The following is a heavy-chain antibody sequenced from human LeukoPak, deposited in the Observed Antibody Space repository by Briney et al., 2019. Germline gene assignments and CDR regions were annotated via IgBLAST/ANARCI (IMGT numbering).Heavy chain of an antibody. J-gene: IGHJ4*02. V-gene: IGHV4-59*01. CDR2: IYYSGGT. CDR3: ARSGECSGGSCIRDFDY. CDR1: GGSISSYY. D-gene: IGHD2-15*01. Sequence: SETLSLTCTVSGGSISSYYWSWIRQPPGKGLEWIGYIYYSGGTNYNPSLKSRVTISVDTSKNQFSLKLSSVTAADTVVYYCARSGECSGGSCIRDFDYWGQGTLVTVSS.